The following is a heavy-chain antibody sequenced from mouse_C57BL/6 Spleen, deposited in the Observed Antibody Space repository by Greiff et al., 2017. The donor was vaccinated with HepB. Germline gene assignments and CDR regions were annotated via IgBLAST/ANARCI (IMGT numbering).Heavy chain of an antibody. J-gene: IGHJ1*03. CDR1: GFTFSDYG. CDR2: ISSGSSTI. D-gene: IGHD4-1*01. V-gene: IGHV5-17*01. Sequence: EVQLMESGGGLVKPGGSLKLSCAASGFTFSDYGMHWVRQAPEKGLEWVAYISSGSSTIYYADTVKGRFTISRDNAKNTLFLQMTSLRSEDTAMYYCAHNWDDWYFDVWGTGTTVTVSS. CDR3: AHNWDDWYFDV.